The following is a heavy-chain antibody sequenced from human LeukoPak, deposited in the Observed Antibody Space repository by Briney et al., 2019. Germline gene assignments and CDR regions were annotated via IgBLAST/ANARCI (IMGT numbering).Heavy chain of an antibody. D-gene: IGHD6-19*01. J-gene: IGHJ5*02. CDR1: GFIFSSYD. CDR2: ISGSGGST. CDR3: AKEPASSGWFDP. V-gene: IGHV3-23*01. Sequence: QSGGSLRLSCAASGFIFSSYDMSWVRQAPGKGLEWVSLISGSGGSTYYADSVKGQFTISRDNSKNTLYLQMNSLRAEDTAVYYCAKEPASSGWFDPWGQGTLVAVSS.